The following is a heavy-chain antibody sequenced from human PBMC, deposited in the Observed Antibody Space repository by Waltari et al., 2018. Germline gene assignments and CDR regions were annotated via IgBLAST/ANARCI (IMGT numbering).Heavy chain of an antibody. V-gene: IGHV3-23*01. D-gene: IGHD3-22*01. CDR1: GLTFRSYA. Sequence: EAQLLESGGRLVQPGGSLRLSCAASGLTFRSYAMSWVRQVPGKGLEWVSTISGSGGTTYYRDSVKGRFTISRDNSKKTMDMQMNSLRAEDTAVYDCAKEAGHYDSSGYPRHGGFDIWGQGTIVSVSS. J-gene: IGHJ3*02. CDR3: AKEAGHYDSSGYPRHGGFDI. CDR2: ISGSGGTT.